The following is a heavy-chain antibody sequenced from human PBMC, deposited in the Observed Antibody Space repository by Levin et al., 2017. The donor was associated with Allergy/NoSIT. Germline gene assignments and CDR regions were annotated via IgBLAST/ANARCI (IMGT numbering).Heavy chain of an antibody. D-gene: IGHD5-12*01. CDR1: GFTFSNAW. CDR2: IKSKTDGGTT. Sequence: GESLKISCAASGFTFSNAWMNWVRQAPGKGLEWVGRIKSKTDGGTTDYAAPVKGRFTISRDDSKNTLYLQMNSLKTEDTAVYYCTTGYSGYDYEFSDWGQGTLVTVSS. CDR3: TTGYSGYDYEFSD. V-gene: IGHV3-15*07. J-gene: IGHJ4*02.